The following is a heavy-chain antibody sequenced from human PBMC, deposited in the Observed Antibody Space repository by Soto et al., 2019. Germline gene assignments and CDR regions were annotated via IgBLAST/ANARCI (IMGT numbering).Heavy chain of an antibody. Sequence: QVQLQESGPGLVKPSQTLSLTCTVSGGSISSGDYYWSWIRQPPGKGLEWIGYIYYSGSTYYNPSLKXXVXIXXDTSKNQFSLKLSSVTAADTAVYYCAGHRGGYFDYWGQGTLVTVSS. D-gene: IGHD2-15*01. J-gene: IGHJ4*02. CDR2: IYYSGST. CDR3: AGHRGGYFDY. CDR1: GGSISSGDYY. V-gene: IGHV4-30-4*01.